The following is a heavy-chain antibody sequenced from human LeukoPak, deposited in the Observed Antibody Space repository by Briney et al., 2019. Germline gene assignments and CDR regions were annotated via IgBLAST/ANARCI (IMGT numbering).Heavy chain of an antibody. J-gene: IGHJ3*02. CDR2: IYSGGST. CDR1: GFTVSSNY. D-gene: IGHD6-6*01. Sequence: PGGSLRLSCAASGFTVSSNYMSWVRQAPGKGLEWVSVIYSGGSTYYADSVKGRFTISRDNSKNTLYLQMNSLRAEDTAVYYCARFHTEHSSSNDAFDIWGQGTMVTVSS. CDR3: ARFHTEHSSSNDAFDI. V-gene: IGHV3-53*01.